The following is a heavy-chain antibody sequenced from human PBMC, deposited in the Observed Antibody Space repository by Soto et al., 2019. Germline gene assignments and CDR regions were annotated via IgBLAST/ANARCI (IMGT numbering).Heavy chain of an antibody. CDR2: IYYSGST. J-gene: IGHJ6*03. CDR3: ARQKGSSGWFYSEGDYYYYYMDV. D-gene: IGHD6-19*01. V-gene: IGHV4-61*08. Sequence: PSETLSLTCAVSGGSISSGGYSWSWIRQPPGKGLEWIGYIYYSGSTNYNPSLKSRVTISVDTSKNQFSLKLSSVTAADTAVYYCARQKGSSGWFYSEGDYYYYYMDVWGKGTTVTVSS. CDR1: GGSISSGGYS.